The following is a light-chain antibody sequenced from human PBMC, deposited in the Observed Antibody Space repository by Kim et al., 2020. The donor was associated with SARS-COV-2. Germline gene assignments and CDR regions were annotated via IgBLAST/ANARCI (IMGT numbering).Light chain of an antibody. CDR1: SSDVGNYNL. CDR3: CSYAGSSTFVV. J-gene: IGLJ2*01. V-gene: IGLV2-23*02. Sequence: QSITISCTGTSSDVGNYNLVSWYQQNPGKAPKLMIYEVSKRPSGVSNRFSGSKSGNTASLTISGLQAEDEADYYCCSYAGSSTFVVFGGGTQLTVL. CDR2: EVS.